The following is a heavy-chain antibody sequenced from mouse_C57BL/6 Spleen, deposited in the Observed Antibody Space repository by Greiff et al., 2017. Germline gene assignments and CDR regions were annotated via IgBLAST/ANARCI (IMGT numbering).Heavy chain of an antibody. V-gene: IGHV1-72*01. CDR3: ANNYSNPYAMDY. Sequence: VQLQQPGAALVKPGASVKLSCKASGYTFTSYWMHWVKQRPGRGLERIGRIDPNSGGTKYNEQFKSKATLTVDKPSSTAYMQLSSLTSEDSAVYYCANNYSNPYAMDYWGQGTSVTVSS. J-gene: IGHJ4*01. D-gene: IGHD2-5*01. CDR2: IDPNSGGT. CDR1: GYTFTSYW.